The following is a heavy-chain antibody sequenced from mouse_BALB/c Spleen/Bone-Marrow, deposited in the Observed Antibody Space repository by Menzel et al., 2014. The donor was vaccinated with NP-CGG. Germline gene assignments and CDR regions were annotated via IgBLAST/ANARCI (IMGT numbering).Heavy chain of an antibody. CDR2: IVPANGNT. Sequence: DVKLQESGAELVKPGASVMLSCTASGFNIKDTYMHWVKHRPEQGLEWIGRIVPANGNTKYDPKFQGKATITADTSSNTVYLQRSSLTSEETAVYYCALCYDSDVGYWGQGTTLTVSS. J-gene: IGHJ2*01. CDR1: GFNIKDTY. CDR3: ALCYDSDVGY. V-gene: IGHV14-3*02. D-gene: IGHD2-4*01.